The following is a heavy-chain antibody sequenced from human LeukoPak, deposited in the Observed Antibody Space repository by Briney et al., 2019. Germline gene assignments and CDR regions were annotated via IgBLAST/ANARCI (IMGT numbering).Heavy chain of an antibody. J-gene: IGHJ4*02. Sequence: ASVKVSCKASGYTVTSYDINWVRQATGQGLEWMGWMNPNSGNTGYAQKFQGRVTMTRNTSISTAYMELSSLRSEDTAVYYCARGRGYSYGYVPPGYWGQGTLVTVSS. CDR1: GYTVTSYD. CDR2: MNPNSGNT. CDR3: ARGRGYSYGYVPPGY. D-gene: IGHD5-18*01. V-gene: IGHV1-8*01.